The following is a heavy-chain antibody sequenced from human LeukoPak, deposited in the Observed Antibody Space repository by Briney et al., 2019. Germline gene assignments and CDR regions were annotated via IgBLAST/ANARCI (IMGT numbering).Heavy chain of an antibody. CDR3: ARMPPVRGVRNFYFYYYVDV. V-gene: IGHV4-4*07. J-gene: IGHJ6*03. CDR2: IHTSGTT. D-gene: IGHD3-10*01. Sequence: SETLSLTCTVSGASIDGYYWSWIRQPAGQSPEWIGRIHTSGTTNYNPAFKSRVIMSVDTSDKQFSLNVSSVTAADTAVYYCARMPPVRGVRNFYFYYYVDVWAEGPRSPSL. CDR1: GASIDGYY.